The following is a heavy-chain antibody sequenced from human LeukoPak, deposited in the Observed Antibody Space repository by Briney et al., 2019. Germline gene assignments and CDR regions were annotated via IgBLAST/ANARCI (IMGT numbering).Heavy chain of an antibody. V-gene: IGHV4-59*08. CDR3: MSNYLQGGYYFNS. D-gene: IGHD2/OR15-2a*01. J-gene: IGHJ4*02. CDR1: GGSISSYY. CDR2: IYYSGLI. Sequence: SETLSLTCTVSGGSISSYYWSWIRQPPGKGLEWIGYIYYSGLIYYNPSLKSRITISMDTSKNQFSLKLRSVTAADTAVYYCMSNYLQGGYYFNSWGQGTLVTVSS.